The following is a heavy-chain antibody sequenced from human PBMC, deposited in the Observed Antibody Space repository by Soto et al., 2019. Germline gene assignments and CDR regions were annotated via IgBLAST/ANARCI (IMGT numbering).Heavy chain of an antibody. CDR1: GYIFDSYS. CDR2: ISGYNAKT. V-gene: IGHV1-18*04. Sequence: QVQLVQSGGEVKPPGASVKVSCKSSGYIFDSYSISWVRQAPGQGLEWMGDISGYNAKTKSAQKFQGRVTMTIDKFTTTGYVEVTGLKSDDTAVYYCAIKSIGGIWLDAWGQGTLVTVSS. D-gene: IGHD3-10*01. J-gene: IGHJ5*02. CDR3: AIKSIGGIWLDA.